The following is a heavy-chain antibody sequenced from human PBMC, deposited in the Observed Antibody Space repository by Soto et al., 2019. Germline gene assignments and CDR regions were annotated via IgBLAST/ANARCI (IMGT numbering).Heavy chain of an antibody. V-gene: IGHV3-30*18. Sequence: QVQLVESGGGVVQPGRSLRLSCAASGFTFSSYGMHWVRQAPGKGLEWVAVISYDGSNKYYADSVKGRFTISRDNSKNTLYLQMNSLRAEDTAVYYCAKVPYGSDPYGMDVWGQGTTVTVSS. CDR1: GFTFSSYG. J-gene: IGHJ6*02. CDR2: ISYDGSNK. D-gene: IGHD3-10*01. CDR3: AKVPYGSDPYGMDV.